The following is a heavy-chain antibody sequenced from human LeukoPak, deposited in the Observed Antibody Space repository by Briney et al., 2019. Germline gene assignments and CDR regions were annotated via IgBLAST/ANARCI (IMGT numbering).Heavy chain of an antibody. CDR1: GFIFSSYG. D-gene: IGHD3-22*01. Sequence: PGGSLRLSCAASGFIFSSYGMHWVRQAPGKGLEWVAVIWYDGSNKYYAGSVKGRFTISRDNSKNTLYLEMNSLRAEDTAVYYCARDYYYDSSGYWDYYFDYWGQGTLVSVSS. V-gene: IGHV3-33*08. CDR2: IWYDGSNK. CDR3: ARDYYYDSSGYWDYYFDY. J-gene: IGHJ4*02.